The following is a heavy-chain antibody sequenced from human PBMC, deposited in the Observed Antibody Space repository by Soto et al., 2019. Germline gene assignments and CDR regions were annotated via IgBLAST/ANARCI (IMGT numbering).Heavy chain of an antibody. D-gene: IGHD2-15*01. V-gene: IGHV5-51*01. CDR2: IYPGDSDT. J-gene: IGHJ5*02. CDR1: GYSFTSYW. CDR3: ARLRDCSGGSCHVPNWFTP. Sequence: GESLKISCKGSGYSFTSYWIGWVRQMPGKGLEWMGIIYPGDSDTRYSPSFQGQVTISADKSISTAYLQWSSLKASDTAMYYCARLRDCSGGSCHVPNWFTPWGRETLVTVSS.